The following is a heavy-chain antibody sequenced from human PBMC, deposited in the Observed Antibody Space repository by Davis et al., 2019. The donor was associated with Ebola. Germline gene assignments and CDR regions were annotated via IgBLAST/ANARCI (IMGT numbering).Heavy chain of an antibody. CDR1: GFKLLGFG. Sequence: PGGSLRLSCAASGFKLLGFGMHWVRQAPSKGLEWVAFIRNDGSNTYYADSVKGRFTVTRDNSKNTLNLQMNSLRDEDTAVYYCARDKRMRGYYYYYGMDVWGQGTTVTVSS. V-gene: IGHV3-30*02. J-gene: IGHJ6*02. CDR2: IRNDGSNT. D-gene: IGHD3-10*01. CDR3: ARDKRMRGYYYYYGMDV.